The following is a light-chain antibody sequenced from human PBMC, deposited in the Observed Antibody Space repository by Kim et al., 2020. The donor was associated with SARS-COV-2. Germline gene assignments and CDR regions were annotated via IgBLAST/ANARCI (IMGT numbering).Light chain of an antibody. V-gene: IGKV1-8*01. Sequence: AATGNRVTITCRASQGISSYLAWYQPKPGKAPKLLIYAASTLQSGVPSRFSGSGSGTEYTLTISGLQSEEFATYYCQQYCSYLFAFGPGTKVDIK. CDR2: AAS. CDR3: QQYCSYLFA. J-gene: IGKJ3*01. CDR1: QGISSY.